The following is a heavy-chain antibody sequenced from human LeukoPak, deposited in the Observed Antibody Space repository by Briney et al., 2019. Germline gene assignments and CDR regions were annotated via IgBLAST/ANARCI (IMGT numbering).Heavy chain of an antibody. CDR2: INVDGSGA. CDR1: GFTFRSYV. D-gene: IGHD6-19*01. CDR3: ARATRIYSSGWYYSFDY. J-gene: IGHJ4*02. V-gene: IGHV3-74*01. Sequence: PGGSLRLSCAASGFTFRSYVMHWVRQAPGKGLVWVSHINVDGSGATYADSVKGRFTISRDNAKNTLYLHMNSLRAEDTAVYYCARATRIYSSGWYYSFDYWGQGTLVTVSS.